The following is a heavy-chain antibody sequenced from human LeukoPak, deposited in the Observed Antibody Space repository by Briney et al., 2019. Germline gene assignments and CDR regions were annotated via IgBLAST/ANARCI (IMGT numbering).Heavy chain of an antibody. D-gene: IGHD6-19*01. CDR3: ARGKLIQAVAGTHYYYYMDV. V-gene: IGHV6-1*01. CDR2: TYYRSKWYN. CDR1: GDSVSSNSAA. J-gene: IGHJ6*03. Sequence: SQTLSLTCAISGDSVSSNSAAWNWIRQSPSRGLEWLGRTYYRSKWYNDYAVSVKSRITINPDTSKNQFSLQLNSVTPEDTAVYYCARGKLIQAVAGTHYYYYMDVWGKGTTVTVSS.